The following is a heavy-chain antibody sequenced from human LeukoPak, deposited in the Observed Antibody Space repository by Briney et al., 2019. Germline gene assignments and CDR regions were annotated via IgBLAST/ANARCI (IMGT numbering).Heavy chain of an antibody. CDR2: ISYDGSNK. CDR3: ANIRDYNSGLFDY. V-gene: IGHV3-30*18. Sequence: RSLRLSCAASGFIFSDYDMHWVRQAPGKGVEGVALISYDGSNKYYADSVKGGFTISRDNSKNTLYLQMNSLRAEDTAVYYCANIRDYNSGLFDYWGQGTLVTVSS. J-gene: IGHJ4*02. CDR1: GFIFSDYD. D-gene: IGHD6-19*01.